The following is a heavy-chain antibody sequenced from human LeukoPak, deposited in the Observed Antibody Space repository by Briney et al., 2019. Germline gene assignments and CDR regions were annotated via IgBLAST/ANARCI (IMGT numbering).Heavy chain of an antibody. CDR3: ARLSGNPTGPTAPDY. CDR2: IYSGGST. V-gene: IGHV3-66*04. J-gene: IGHJ4*02. Sequence: TGGSLRLSCAASGFTVSSNYMSWVRQAPGKGLEWVSVIYSGGSTYYADSVKGRFTISRDTSKTTLYLHMGSLTTEDTAVYYCARLSGNPTGPTAPDYWGQGTLVTVSS. D-gene: IGHD1-1*01. CDR1: GFTVSSNY.